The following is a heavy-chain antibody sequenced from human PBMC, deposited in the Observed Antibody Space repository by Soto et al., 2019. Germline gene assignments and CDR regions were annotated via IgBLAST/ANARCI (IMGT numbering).Heavy chain of an antibody. V-gene: IGHV1-3*01. CDR1: GYTFTSNA. J-gene: IGHJ4*02. Sequence: QVQLVQSGAEVKKPGASVKVSCKASGYTFTSNAMHWVRQAPGQRLEWMGWINAGNGNTKCSQKFQGRVTITRDTSASTAYMELSSLRSEDMAVYYCARTDSGSYYAYWGQGTLVTVSS. CDR3: ARTDSGSYYAY. CDR2: INAGNGNT. D-gene: IGHD3-10*01.